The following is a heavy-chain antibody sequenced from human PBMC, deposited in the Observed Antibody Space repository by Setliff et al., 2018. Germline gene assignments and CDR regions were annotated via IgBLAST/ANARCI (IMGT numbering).Heavy chain of an antibody. D-gene: IGHD6-6*01. CDR2: VYYSGST. J-gene: IGHJ4*02. Sequence: SETLSLTCSVSGGSISNSDYYWDWIRKPPGKGLEWIWRVYYSGSTNFTPSLKSRVTVSVDTSKNQFSLKLSSVTASDTAVYYCAKHDGRSSFDYWGQGTLVTVSS. V-gene: IGHV4-39*01. CDR1: GGSISNSDYY. CDR3: AKHDGRSSFDY.